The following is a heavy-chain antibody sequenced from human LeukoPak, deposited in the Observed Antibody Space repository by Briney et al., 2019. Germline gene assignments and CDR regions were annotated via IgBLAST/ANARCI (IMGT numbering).Heavy chain of an antibody. D-gene: IGHD3-22*01. V-gene: IGHV3-74*01. CDR2: INSAGNIT. Sequence: PGGSLRLSCAASGFTFSSYGMHWVRQAPGKGLEWVSRINSAGNITTYADSVRGRFTISRDNAKNSLYLQMNSLRAEDTAVYYCARDYYDSSGYYYFDYWGQGTLVTVSS. CDR1: GFTFSSYG. J-gene: IGHJ4*02. CDR3: ARDYYDSSGYYYFDY.